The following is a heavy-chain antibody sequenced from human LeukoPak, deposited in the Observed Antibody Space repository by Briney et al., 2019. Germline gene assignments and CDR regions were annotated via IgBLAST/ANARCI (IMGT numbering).Heavy chain of an antibody. D-gene: IGHD6-19*01. V-gene: IGHV3-30*04. CDR2: ISYDGSNK. CDR3: TRIRAVASDYFDY. Sequence: PGRSLRLSCAASGFTFSSYAMHWVRQAPGKGLEWVAVISYDGSNKYYADSVKGRFTISRDNSKNTLYLQMNSLRAEDTAVYYCTRIRAVASDYFDYWGQGTLVTVSS. CDR1: GFTFSSYA. J-gene: IGHJ4*02.